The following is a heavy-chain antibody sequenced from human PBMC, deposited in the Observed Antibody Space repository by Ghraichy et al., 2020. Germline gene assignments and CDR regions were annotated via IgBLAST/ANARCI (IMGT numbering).Heavy chain of an antibody. CDR2: INPNSGDT. V-gene: IGHV1-2*02. CDR3: ASSHYSGGYPLED. CDR1: GYSVTDYY. D-gene: IGHD1-26*01. J-gene: IGHJ4*02. Sequence: ASVKVSCKASGYSVTDYYLHWVRQAPGQGLEWMGWINPNSGDTNYAQKFQGRVTMTWDTSISTTYMELRSLRSDDPAVFYCASSHYSGGYPLEDWGQGTLVTDSS.